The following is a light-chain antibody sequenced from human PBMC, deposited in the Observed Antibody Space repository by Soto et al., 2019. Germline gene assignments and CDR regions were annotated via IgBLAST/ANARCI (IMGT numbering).Light chain of an antibody. Sequence: DIQMTQSPPSLSASVGDRVTITCRASKGINNYLAWFQQQPGTAPKPLIYATSTLHSGVPSRFTGSGSGTEFNLTSTSLQPEAFVTYYCQQYNSYPWTFGKGTKVEVK. V-gene: IGKV1-16*01. CDR2: ATS. CDR3: QQYNSYPWT. J-gene: IGKJ1*01. CDR1: KGINNY.